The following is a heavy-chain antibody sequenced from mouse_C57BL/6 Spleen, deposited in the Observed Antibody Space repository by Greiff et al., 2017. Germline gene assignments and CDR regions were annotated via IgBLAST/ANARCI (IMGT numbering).Heavy chain of an antibody. CDR2: IDPENGDT. Sequence: EVKLVESGAELVRPGASVKLSCTASGFNIKDDYMHWVKQRPEQGLEWIGWIDPENGDTEYASKFQGKATITADTSSNTAYLQLSSLTSEDTAVYYCTPGTVVVDYWGQGTTLTVSS. CDR3: TPGTVVVDY. V-gene: IGHV14-4*01. D-gene: IGHD1-1*01. CDR1: GFNIKDDY. J-gene: IGHJ2*01.